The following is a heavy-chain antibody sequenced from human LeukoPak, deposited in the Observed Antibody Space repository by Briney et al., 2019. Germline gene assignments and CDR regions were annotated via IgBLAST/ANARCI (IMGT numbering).Heavy chain of an antibody. D-gene: IGHD3-10*01. CDR3: ARAYYYGSGSYGLDY. V-gene: IGHV4-34*01. CDR2: INHSGST. J-gene: IGHJ4*02. Sequence: SETLSLTCAVYGGSFSGYYWSWIRQPPGKGLEWIGEINHSGSTNYNPSLKSRVTISVDTSKNQFSLKLTSVTAADTAVYYCARAYYYGSGSYGLDYWGQGTLVTVSS. CDR1: GGSFSGYY.